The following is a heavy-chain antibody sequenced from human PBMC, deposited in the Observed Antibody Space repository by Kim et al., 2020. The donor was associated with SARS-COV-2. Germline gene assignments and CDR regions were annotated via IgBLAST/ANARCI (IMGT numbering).Heavy chain of an antibody. CDR3: SREFAERVSGDYYGMDV. CDR1: ESTFSTYY. V-gene: IGHV1-46*01. CDR2: INPSGGST. D-gene: IGHD6-25*01. Sequence: ASVKVSCKASESTFSTYYVHWVRQAPGQGLEWMGMINPSGGSTRYAQKLQDRVTMTRDTATKTVYLELRSLRSEDTAVYYCSREFAERVSGDYYGMDVWGRGTTVTVSS. J-gene: IGHJ6*02.